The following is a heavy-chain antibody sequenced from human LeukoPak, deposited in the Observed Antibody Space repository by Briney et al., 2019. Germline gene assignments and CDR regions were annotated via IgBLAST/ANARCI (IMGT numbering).Heavy chain of an antibody. CDR3: ARVLTAAGLDL. V-gene: IGHV4-39*07. J-gene: IGHJ5*02. CDR2: IHNDGRT. D-gene: IGHD6-25*01. Sequence: PSETLSLTCTVSGGSISGSRTWGWVRQPPGKGPEWIGNIHNDGRTASKPSLKSRVTMSLDTSTNQFSLKVNSVTAADTAFYYCARVLTAAGLDLWGQGVLVSISS. CDR1: GGSISGSRT.